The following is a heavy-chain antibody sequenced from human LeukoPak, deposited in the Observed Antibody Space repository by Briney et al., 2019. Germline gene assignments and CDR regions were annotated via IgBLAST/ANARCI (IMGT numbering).Heavy chain of an antibody. V-gene: IGHV3-23*01. CDR1: GFTFSSCA. CDR2: IGPGGDT. CDR3: AKYVPPNRYFDY. D-gene: IGHD1-14*01. Sequence: GGSLRLSCAASGFTFSSCAMSWVRQAPGKGLEWVSSIGPGGDTHYADSVKGRFTISRDNSRNTLYLQMNSLRAEDTAVYYCAKYVPPNRYFDYWDQGTVATVSS. J-gene: IGHJ4*02.